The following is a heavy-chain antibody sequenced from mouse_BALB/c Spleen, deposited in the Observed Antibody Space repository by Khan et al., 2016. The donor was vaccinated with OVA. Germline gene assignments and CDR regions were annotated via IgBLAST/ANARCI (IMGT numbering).Heavy chain of an antibody. Sequence: VELVESGPGLAVPSQSLSLTCTISGFSLTNYGVSWVRQPPGKGLAWLVVICSDGSTTYYSALISRLTTITDNSKSQVFLKMNSLQTEDAAIYFCARQPYYDYKSLDYWGQGTLGTVSA. D-gene: IGHD2-4*01. CDR2: ICSDGST. CDR1: GFSLTNYG. J-gene: IGHJ3*01. CDR3: ARQPYYDYKSLDY. V-gene: IGHV2-6-1*01.